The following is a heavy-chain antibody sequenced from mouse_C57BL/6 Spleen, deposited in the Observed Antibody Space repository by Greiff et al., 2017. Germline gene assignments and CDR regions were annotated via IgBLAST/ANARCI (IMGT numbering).Heavy chain of an antibody. CDR2: IYPGSGNT. CDR3: ARGYFAY. CDR1: GYTFTDYY. J-gene: IGHJ2*01. V-gene: IGHV1-76*01. Sequence: VKLMESGAELVRPGASVKLSCKASGYTFTDYYMKWVKQRPGQGLEWIASIYPGSGNTYYNEKFKGKATLTAEKSSSTPYMQLSSLASEDSAVYFCARGYFAYWGQGTTLTVSA.